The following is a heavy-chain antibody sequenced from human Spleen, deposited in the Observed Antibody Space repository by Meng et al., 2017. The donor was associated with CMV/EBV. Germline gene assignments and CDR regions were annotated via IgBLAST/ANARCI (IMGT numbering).Heavy chain of an antibody. J-gene: IGHJ4*02. V-gene: IGHV3-11*04. CDR2: ISTSGNTM. Sequence: FSDYYMNWIRQAPGKGLEWVSYISTSGNTMYYADSVKGRFTISRDNAKNSLYLQMNNLRAEDTAMYYCARDVRGLDSMYTIAEGVDYWGQGTLVTVSS. D-gene: IGHD2-8*01. CDR3: ARDVRGLDSMYTIAEGVDY. CDR1: FSDYY.